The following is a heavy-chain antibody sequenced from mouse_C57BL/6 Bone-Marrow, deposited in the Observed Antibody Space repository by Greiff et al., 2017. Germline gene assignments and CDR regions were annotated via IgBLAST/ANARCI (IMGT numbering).Heavy chain of an antibody. CDR3: ARFYDYGTAYYAMDY. Sequence: QVQLQQSGAELVKPGASVKISCKASGYAFSSYWMNWVKQRPGKGVEWIGQIYPGDGDTNYNGKFKGKATLTADKSSSTAYMQLSSLTSEDSAVYFCARFYDYGTAYYAMDYWGQGTSVTVSS. CDR2: IYPGDGDT. V-gene: IGHV1-80*01. CDR1: GYAFSSYW. D-gene: IGHD2-4*01. J-gene: IGHJ4*01.